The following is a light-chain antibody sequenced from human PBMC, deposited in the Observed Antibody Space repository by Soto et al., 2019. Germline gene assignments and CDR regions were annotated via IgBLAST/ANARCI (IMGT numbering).Light chain of an antibody. CDR3: QTWGSGIVV. CDR1: SGHSNYA. CDR2: LNSDCSH. Sequence: QSVLTQSPSASASLGASVKLTCTLSSGHSNYAIAWHQQQSEKGPRYLMKLNSDCSHSKGDGIPDRFSGSSSGAERYLTIGSLQSEYEADYYCQTWGSGIVVFGGGTKLTVL. V-gene: IGLV4-69*01. J-gene: IGLJ2*01.